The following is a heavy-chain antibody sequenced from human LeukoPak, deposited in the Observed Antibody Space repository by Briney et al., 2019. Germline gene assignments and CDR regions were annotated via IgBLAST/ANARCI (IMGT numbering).Heavy chain of an antibody. Sequence: SVKVSCKASGGTFSSFAISWVRQAPGQGLEWMGGIIPIFGTANYAQKFQGRVTITTDESTSTAYMELSSLRSEDTAVYYCARGGDSSGYYYEGDYFDYWGQGTLVTVS. CDR3: ARGGDSSGYYYEGDYFDY. CDR2: IIPIFGTA. J-gene: IGHJ4*02. CDR1: GGTFSSFA. V-gene: IGHV1-69*05. D-gene: IGHD3-22*01.